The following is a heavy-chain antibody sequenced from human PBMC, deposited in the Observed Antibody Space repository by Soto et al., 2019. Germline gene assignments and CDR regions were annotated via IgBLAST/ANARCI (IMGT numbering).Heavy chain of an antibody. CDR3: ARTTRYDFWSGYYY. Sequence: QVQLVESGGGVVQPGRSLRLSCAASGFTFSSYAMHWVRQAPGKGLEWVAVISYDGSNKYYADSVKGRFTISRDNSKNMLYLQMNSLRAEDTAVYYCARTTRYDFWSGYYYWGQGTLVTVSS. CDR1: GFTFSSYA. J-gene: IGHJ4*02. D-gene: IGHD3-3*01. CDR2: ISYDGSNK. V-gene: IGHV3-30-3*01.